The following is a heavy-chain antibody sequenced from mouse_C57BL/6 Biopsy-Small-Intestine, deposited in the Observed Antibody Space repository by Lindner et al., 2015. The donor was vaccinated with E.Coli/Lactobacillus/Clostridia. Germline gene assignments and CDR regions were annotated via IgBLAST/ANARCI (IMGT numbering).Heavy chain of an antibody. CDR2: IYPRDGST. CDR1: GYTFTSYD. D-gene: IGHD4-1*01. Sequence: VQLQESGPELVKPGASVKLSCKASGYTFTSYDINWVKQRPGQGLEWIGWIYPRDGSTKYNEKFKGKATLTVDTSSSTAYMELHSLTSEDSAVYFCARARTGTWFAYWGQGTLVTVSA. V-gene: IGHV1-85*01. CDR3: ARARTGTWFAY. J-gene: IGHJ3*01.